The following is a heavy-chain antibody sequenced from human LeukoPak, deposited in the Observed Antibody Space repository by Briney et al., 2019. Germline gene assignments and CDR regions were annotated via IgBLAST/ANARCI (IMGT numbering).Heavy chain of an antibody. V-gene: IGHV4-39*01. J-gene: IGHJ4*02. D-gene: IGHD2-21*02. CDR2: IYYSGST. Sequence: SETLSLTCTVSGDSISSYYWGWIRQPPGKGLEWIGSIYYSGSTYYNPSLKSRVTISVAPSKNQFSLKLSSVTAADTAVYYCASQPGGVTNFFDYWGQGTLVTVSS. CDR3: ASQPGGVTNFFDY. CDR1: GDSISSYY.